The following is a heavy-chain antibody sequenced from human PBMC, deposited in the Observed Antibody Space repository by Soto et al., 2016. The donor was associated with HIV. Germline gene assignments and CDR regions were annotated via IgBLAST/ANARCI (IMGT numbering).Heavy chain of an antibody. Sequence: QVQLVQSGADVKKPGASVMVSCKASGYTFTTYGITWVRQGPGQGLEWMGWISTYNGNTNYAQKFQGRVTMTTDTSTTTAYMELRSLRSDDTAVYYCARDYYASGSLDYWGQGTLVTVSS. V-gene: IGHV1-18*01. D-gene: IGHD3-10*01. CDR1: GYTFTTYG. J-gene: IGHJ4*02. CDR3: ARDYYASGSLDY. CDR2: ISTYNGNT.